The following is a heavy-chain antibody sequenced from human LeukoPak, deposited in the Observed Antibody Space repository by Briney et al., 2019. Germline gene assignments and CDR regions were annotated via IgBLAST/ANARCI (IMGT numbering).Heavy chain of an antibody. CDR3: AKSGMGSSGLSGDYFDY. J-gene: IGHJ4*02. Sequence: SVKVSCKASGGGFTFTSHAISWVRQAPGQGLEWMGGIIPIYGSATYAQKFQGRITITSDESTRTVYMELSSLRSEDTAVYYCAKSGMGSSGLSGDYFDYWGQGTLVTVSS. D-gene: IGHD3-22*01. V-gene: IGHV1-69*13. CDR2: IIPIYGSA. CDR1: GGGFTFTSHA.